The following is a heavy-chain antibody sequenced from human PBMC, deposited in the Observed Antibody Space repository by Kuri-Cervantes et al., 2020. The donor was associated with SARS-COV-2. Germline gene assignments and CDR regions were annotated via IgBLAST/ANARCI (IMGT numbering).Heavy chain of an antibody. CDR1: GFTFSSYA. D-gene: IGHD4-17*01. Sequence: TCAASGFTFSSYAMSWVRQAPGKGLEWVSAISGSGGSTYYADSVKGRFTISRDNSKNTLYLQMNSLRAEDTAVYYCAKGQVRYGDFDMWGQGTLVTVSS. CDR2: ISGSGGST. J-gene: IGHJ4*02. V-gene: IGHV3-23*01. CDR3: AKGQVRYGDFDM.